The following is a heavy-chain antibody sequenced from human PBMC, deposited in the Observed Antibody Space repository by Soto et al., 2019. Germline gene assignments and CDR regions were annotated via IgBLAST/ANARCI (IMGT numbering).Heavy chain of an antibody. Sequence: QLQLQESGSGLVKPSQTLSLTCAVSGGSISSGGYSWSWIRQPPGKGLEWIGYIYHSGSTYYNPSLKSRVTLSGDRAKNQFSLKLSSVPAADTAVYYCARVRYFDWSNWFDPWGQGTLVTVSS. V-gene: IGHV4-30-2*01. CDR2: IYHSGST. J-gene: IGHJ5*02. CDR3: ARVRYFDWSNWFDP. D-gene: IGHD3-9*01. CDR1: GGSISSGGYS.